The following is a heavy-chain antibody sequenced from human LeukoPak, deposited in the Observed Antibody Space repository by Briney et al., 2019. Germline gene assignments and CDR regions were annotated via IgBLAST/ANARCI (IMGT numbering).Heavy chain of an antibody. J-gene: IGHJ4*02. Sequence: PSETLSLTCTVSGGSISSYYWSWIRQPPGKGLEWIGYIYYSGSTNYNPSLKSRVTISVDTSKIQFSLRLSSVTAADTAVYFCARRLYSGKGGLDYWGQGTLVTVSS. CDR1: GGSISSYY. CDR2: IYYSGST. D-gene: IGHD5-12*01. CDR3: ARRLYSGKGGLDY. V-gene: IGHV4-59*01.